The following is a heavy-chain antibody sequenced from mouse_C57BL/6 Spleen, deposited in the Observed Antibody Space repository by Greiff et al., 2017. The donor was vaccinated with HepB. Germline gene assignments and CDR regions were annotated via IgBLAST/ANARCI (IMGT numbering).Heavy chain of an antibody. J-gene: IGHJ1*03. V-gene: IGHV5-12*01. CDR3: ARPPITTVGYFDV. D-gene: IGHD1-1*01. Sequence: EVKLQESGGGLVQPGGSLKLSCAASGFTFSDYYMYWVRQTPEKRLEWVAYISNGGGSTYYPDTVKGRFTISRDNAKNTLYLQMSRLKSEDTAMYYCARPPITTVGYFDVWGTGTTVTVSS. CDR1: GFTFSDYY. CDR2: ISNGGGST.